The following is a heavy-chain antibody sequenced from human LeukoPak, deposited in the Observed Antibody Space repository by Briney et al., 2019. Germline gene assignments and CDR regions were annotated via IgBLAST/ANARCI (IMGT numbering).Heavy chain of an antibody. CDR3: ISSSVPMIRNYFDY. CDR2: IKSKADGGAT. J-gene: IGHJ4*02. Sequence: GGSLRLSCAASGFTVSSNYMSWVRQAPGKGLEWVARIKSKADGGATGYAAPVRGRFTISRDDSKNTLYLQMNSLETEDTAVYYCISSSVPMIRNYFDYWGLGTLVTVSS. D-gene: IGHD3-10*01. V-gene: IGHV3-15*01. CDR1: GFTVSSNY.